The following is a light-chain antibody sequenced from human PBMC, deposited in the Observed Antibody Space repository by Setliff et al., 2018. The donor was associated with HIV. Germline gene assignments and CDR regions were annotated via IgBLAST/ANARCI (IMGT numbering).Light chain of an antibody. Sequence: SYELTQPPSVSVAPGKTARLTCGGNNIGDKSVHWYQQRPGQAPVLVVYDDSDRPSGIPERLSGSNSGNTATLTISSVEAGDEADYYCQVFDNSSDHVVFGGGTKVTVL. J-gene: IGLJ2*01. CDR2: DDS. CDR3: QVFDNSSDHVV. V-gene: IGLV3-21*03. CDR1: NIGDKS.